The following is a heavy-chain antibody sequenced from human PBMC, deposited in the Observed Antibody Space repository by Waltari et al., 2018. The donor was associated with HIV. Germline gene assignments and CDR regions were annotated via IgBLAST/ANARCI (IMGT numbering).Heavy chain of an antibody. CDR3: ARGGFYGSGSKVN. CDR1: GFTFSSYW. J-gene: IGHJ4*02. D-gene: IGHD3-10*01. V-gene: IGHV3-7*04. CDR2: RKQEGREK. Sequence: EVQLVESGGDLVQPGGSLRLSCAASGFTFSSYWMSWVRQAPGKGREWVAKRKQEGREKYCGDAVTGRFTSSRENAWNSLYLQMNSLRAEDTAVYYCARGGFYGSGSKVNWGQGTLVTVSS.